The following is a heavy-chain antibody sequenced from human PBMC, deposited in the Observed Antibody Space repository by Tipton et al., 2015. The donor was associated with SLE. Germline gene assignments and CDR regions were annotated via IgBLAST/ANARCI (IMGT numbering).Heavy chain of an antibody. Sequence: TLSLTCTVSGGSISSDSYYWSWIRQPAGKGLEWIGRIYTSGSTNYNPSLKSRVTISLDTSKNQFSLKLSSVTAADTAVYYCARGQIDFWSGYYYGMDVWGQGTTVTVSS. J-gene: IGHJ6*02. CDR3: ARGQIDFWSGYYYGMDV. CDR2: IYTSGST. D-gene: IGHD3-3*01. V-gene: IGHV4-61*02. CDR1: GGSISSDSYY.